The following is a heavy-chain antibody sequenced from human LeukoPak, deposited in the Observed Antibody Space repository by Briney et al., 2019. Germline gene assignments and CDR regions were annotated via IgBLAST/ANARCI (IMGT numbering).Heavy chain of an antibody. J-gene: IGHJ4*02. CDR1: GYTFTSYD. CDR3: ARDRGSLGQFDY. V-gene: IGHV1-8*03. CDR2: MNPNSGNT. D-gene: IGHD1-26*01. Sequence: ASVKVSCKASGYTFTSYDINWVRQATGQGLEWMGWMNPNSGNTGYAQKFQGRVTITRNTSISTAYMELSSLRSEDTAVYYCARDRGSLGQFDYWGQGTLVTVSS.